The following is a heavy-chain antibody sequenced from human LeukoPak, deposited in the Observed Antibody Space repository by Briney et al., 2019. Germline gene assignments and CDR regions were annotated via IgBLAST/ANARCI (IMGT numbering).Heavy chain of an antibody. Sequence: SETLSLTCAVYGGSFSGYYWSWIRQPPGKGLEWIGYIYYSGSTNYNPSLKSRVTISVDTSKNQFSLKLSSVTAADTAVYYCARSAGIDIWGQGTMVTVSS. CDR3: ARSAGIDI. J-gene: IGHJ3*02. CDR1: GGSFSGYY. V-gene: IGHV4-59*01. CDR2: IYYSGST.